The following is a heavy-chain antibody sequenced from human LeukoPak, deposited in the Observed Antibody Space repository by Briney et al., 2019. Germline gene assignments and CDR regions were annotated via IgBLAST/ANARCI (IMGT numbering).Heavy chain of an antibody. V-gene: IGHV1-3*01. CDR2: INAGNGNT. CDR3: ARVTYDFWSKYYFDY. D-gene: IGHD3-3*01. J-gene: IGHJ4*02. CDR1: GYTFTSYA. Sequence: ASVKVSCKASGYTFTSYAMHWVRQAPGQRLEWMGWINAGNGNTKYSQKFQGRVTITRDTSASTAYMELSSLRSEDTAVYYCARVTYDFWSKYYFDYWGQGTLVTVSS.